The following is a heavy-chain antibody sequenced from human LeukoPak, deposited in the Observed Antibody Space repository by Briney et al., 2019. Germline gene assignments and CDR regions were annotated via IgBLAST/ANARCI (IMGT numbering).Heavy chain of an antibody. J-gene: IGHJ4*02. CDR2: IYYSGST. V-gene: IGHV4-30-4*08. D-gene: IGHD4-17*01. Sequence: SETLSLTCTVSGGSVSSGDYYWSWIRQPPGKGLEWIGYIYYSGSTYYNPSLKSRVTISVDTSKNQFSLKLSSVTAADTAVYYCAREGDGDYIFNWGQGTLVTVSS. CDR3: AREGDGDYIFN. CDR1: GGSVSSGDYY.